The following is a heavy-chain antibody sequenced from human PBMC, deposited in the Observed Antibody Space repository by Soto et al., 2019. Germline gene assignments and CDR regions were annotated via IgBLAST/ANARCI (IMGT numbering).Heavy chain of an antibody. J-gene: IGHJ4*02. D-gene: IGHD5-12*01. Sequence: GGSLRLSCSASGFTFSSYAMHWVRQAPGKGLEYVSGVRGNGDPPFYADSVKGRFTISRDNSKNTLYLQMGSLSADDTAVYYCVKSRGGNNFDFFDWGQGALVTVSS. V-gene: IGHV3-64D*06. CDR1: GFTFSSYA. CDR3: VKSRGGNNFDFFD. CDR2: VRGNGDPP.